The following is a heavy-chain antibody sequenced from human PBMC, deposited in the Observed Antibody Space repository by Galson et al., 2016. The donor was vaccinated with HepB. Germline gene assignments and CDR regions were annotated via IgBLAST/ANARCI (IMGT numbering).Heavy chain of an antibody. Sequence: SLRLSCAASGLNVSTNYMSWVRQAPGKGLEWVAILYSGGSTYYADSVKGRFTISRDTSKNTLFLQMHSLRAEDTAVYYCARDETTAAGWSFYYYGMDVWGQGTTVTVSS. CDR3: ARDETTAAGWSFYYYGMDV. J-gene: IGHJ6*02. D-gene: IGHD6-13*01. V-gene: IGHV3-53*01. CDR2: LYSGGST. CDR1: GLNVSTNY.